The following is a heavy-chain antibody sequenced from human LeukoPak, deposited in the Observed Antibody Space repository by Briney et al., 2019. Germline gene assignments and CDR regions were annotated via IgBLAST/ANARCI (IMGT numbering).Heavy chain of an antibody. V-gene: IGHV3-48*02. D-gene: IGHD1-26*01. CDR2: ISSSSSTI. CDR1: GFTFSTYA. J-gene: IGHJ4*02. Sequence: GGSLRLSCAASGFTFSTYAMNWVRQAPGKGLEWVSYISSSSSTIYYADSVQGRFTISRDNAKNSLFLQTNSLRNEDTAVYYCARHSGSSSLNYWGQGTLVTVSS. CDR3: ARHSGSSSLNY.